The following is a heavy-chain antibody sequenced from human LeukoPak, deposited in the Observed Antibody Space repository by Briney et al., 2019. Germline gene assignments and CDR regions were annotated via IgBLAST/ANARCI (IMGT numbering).Heavy chain of an antibody. CDR2: MNPNSGNT. Sequence: AASVTVSCKASGYTFTSYDINWVRQATGQGLEWMGWMNPNSGNTGYAQKFQGRVTMTRNTSISTAYMELSSLRSEDTAVYYCARQAAAGTWVDYWGQGTLVTVSS. D-gene: IGHD6-13*01. CDR3: ARQAAAGTWVDY. CDR1: GYTFTSYD. V-gene: IGHV1-8*01. J-gene: IGHJ4*02.